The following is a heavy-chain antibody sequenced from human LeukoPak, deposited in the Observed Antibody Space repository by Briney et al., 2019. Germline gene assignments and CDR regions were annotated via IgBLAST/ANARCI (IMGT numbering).Heavy chain of an antibody. J-gene: IGHJ4*02. CDR1: GRSISSYY. CDR2: IYYSGST. V-gene: IGHV4-59*01. Sequence: SETLSLTCTVSGRSISSYYWSWLRQPPGKGLEWIGYIYYSGSTNYNPSLKSRVTISVDTSKNQFSLKLSSVTAADTAVYYLARYSSGWYAYYFDYWSQGSLVTVSS. CDR3: ARYSSGWYAYYFDY. D-gene: IGHD6-19*01.